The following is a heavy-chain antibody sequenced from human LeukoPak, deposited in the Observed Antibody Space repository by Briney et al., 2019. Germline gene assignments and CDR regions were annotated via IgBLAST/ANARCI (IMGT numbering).Heavy chain of an antibody. J-gene: IGHJ4*02. CDR2: VSYSGST. D-gene: IGHD2-21*01. Sequence: SETLSLTCTVSGVSISSSSYYWDWIRQPPGKGLEWIGSVSYSGSTYYNPSLKSRVSISVDTSKNQFSLNLSSVTAADTAVYSCARRRGGEDYFDSWGQGTLVTVSS. V-gene: IGHV4-39*01. CDR1: GVSISSSSYY. CDR3: ARRRGGEDYFDS.